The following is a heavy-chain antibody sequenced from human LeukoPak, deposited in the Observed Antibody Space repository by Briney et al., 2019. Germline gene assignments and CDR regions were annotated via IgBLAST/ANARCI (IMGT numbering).Heavy chain of an antibody. J-gene: IGHJ4*02. D-gene: IGHD5-12*01. Sequence: GGSLRLSCAASGFTFSDYYMSWIRQAPGKGLEWVSYISSSGSTIYYADSVKGRFTISRDNAKNSLYLQMNSLRAEDTAVYCCARGRLRLSSDFDYWGQGTLVTVSS. CDR2: ISSSGSTI. CDR3: ARGRLRLSSDFDY. CDR1: GFTFSDYY. V-gene: IGHV3-11*01.